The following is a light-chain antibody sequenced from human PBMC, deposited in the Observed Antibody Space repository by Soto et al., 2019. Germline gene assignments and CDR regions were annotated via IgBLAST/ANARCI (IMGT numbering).Light chain of an antibody. CDR1: QDISNY. Sequence: DIQMTQSPSSLSASVGDRVTITCQASQDISNYLNWYQQKPGKAPKLLIYDASNLETGVPSRFSGSGSGTDFTFTISSLQPEDFATYYCQQSYSTPLTVGGGTKVDIK. J-gene: IGKJ4*01. V-gene: IGKV1-33*01. CDR2: DAS. CDR3: QQSYSTPLT.